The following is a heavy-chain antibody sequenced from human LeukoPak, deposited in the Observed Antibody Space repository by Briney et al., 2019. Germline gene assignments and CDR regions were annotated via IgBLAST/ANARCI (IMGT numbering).Heavy chain of an antibody. CDR1: GYSISSGYY. Sequence: SGTLSLTCAVSGYSISSGYYWGWIRQPPGKGLEWIGSIYHSGSTYYNPSLKSRVTISVDTSKNQFSLKLSSVTAADTAVYYCAREAHYYGSGPGDYWGQGTLVTVSS. CDR2: IYHSGST. CDR3: AREAHYYGSGPGDY. V-gene: IGHV4-38-2*02. D-gene: IGHD3-10*01. J-gene: IGHJ4*02.